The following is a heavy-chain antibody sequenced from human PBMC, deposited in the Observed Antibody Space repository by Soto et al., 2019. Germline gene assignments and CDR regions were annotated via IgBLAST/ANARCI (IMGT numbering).Heavy chain of an antibody. D-gene: IGHD3-3*01. Sequence: PSETLSLTCTVSGGSISSYYWSWIRQPPGKGLEWIGYIYHSGSTYYNPSLKSRVTISVDRSKNQFSLKLSSVTAADTALYYCATRPPGERYFGVLDFWGQGTLVTVSS. CDR2: IYHSGST. CDR1: GGSISSYY. J-gene: IGHJ4*02. CDR3: ATRPPGERYFGVLDF. V-gene: IGHV4-59*04.